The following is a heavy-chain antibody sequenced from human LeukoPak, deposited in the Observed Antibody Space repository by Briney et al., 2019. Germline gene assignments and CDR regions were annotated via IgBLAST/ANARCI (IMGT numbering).Heavy chain of an antibody. CDR1: GYSFSNYW. Sequence: GESLKISCKGSGYSFSNYWIGWVRQMPGKGLEWMGIIYPGDSDTRYSPSFQGQVAISVDKSIATAYLQWSSLKASDTAIHFCVRLPYLFLGYASYFDNWGQGTLVTVSS. CDR3: VRLPYLFLGYASYFDN. V-gene: IGHV5-51*01. J-gene: IGHJ4*02. CDR2: IYPGDSDT. D-gene: IGHD1-1*01.